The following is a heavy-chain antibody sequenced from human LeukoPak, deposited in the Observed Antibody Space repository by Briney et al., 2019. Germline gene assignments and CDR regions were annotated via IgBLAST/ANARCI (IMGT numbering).Heavy chain of an antibody. Sequence: ASVKVSCKASGYTFTGYYMHWVRQAPGQGLEWMGWINPNSGGTNYAQKFQGRVTMTRDTSISTAYMELSRLRSDDTAVYYCARGPPNDIVVVPAANFDYWGQGTLVTVSS. CDR1: GYTFTGYY. CDR2: INPNSGGT. CDR3: ARGPPNDIVVVPAANFDY. J-gene: IGHJ4*02. V-gene: IGHV1-2*02. D-gene: IGHD2-2*01.